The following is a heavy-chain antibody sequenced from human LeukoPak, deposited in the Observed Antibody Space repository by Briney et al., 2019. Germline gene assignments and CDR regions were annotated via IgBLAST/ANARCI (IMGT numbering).Heavy chain of an antibody. V-gene: IGHV3-23*01. CDR3: ARSGDRYYYYYYMDV. CDR1: GFTFNSYA. CDR2: ITGSGGST. J-gene: IGHJ6*03. D-gene: IGHD1-26*01. Sequence: GGSLRLSCAAYGFTFNSYAMSWVRQAPGKGLEWVSSITGSGGSTYYADSVKGRFAISRDNSKNTLYLQMNSLRAEDTAVYYCARSGDRYYYYYYMDVWGKGTTVTVSS.